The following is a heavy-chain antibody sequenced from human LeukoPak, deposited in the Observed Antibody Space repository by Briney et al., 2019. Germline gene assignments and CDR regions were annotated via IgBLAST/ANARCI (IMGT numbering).Heavy chain of an antibody. CDR1: GVTVSSNH. J-gene: IGHJ4*02. CDR2: IYSGGGT. CDR3: VRDAS. Sequence: PGGSLRLSCAVSGVTVSSNHMSWVRQAPGKGLEWVSAIYSGGGTYYADSVKGRFTLSRDISKNTLYLQMNSLRAEDTAVYYCVRDASGGQGTLVTVSS. V-gene: IGHV3-66*01.